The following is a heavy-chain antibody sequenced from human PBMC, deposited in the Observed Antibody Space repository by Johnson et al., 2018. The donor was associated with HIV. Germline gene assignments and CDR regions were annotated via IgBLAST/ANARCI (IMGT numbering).Heavy chain of an antibody. V-gene: IGHV3-30*04. CDR3: ARVGVSGYDLAAFDI. CDR1: GFIFSSYA. Sequence: QVQLVECGGGVVQPGRSLRLSCAASGFIFSSYAIHWVRQAPGKGLEWVAFIRYDGSNKYFTDSVRGRFTISRDNSRNTLFLHMNSLRTEDTAIYYCARVGVSGYDLAAFDIWGRGTMVTVSS. CDR2: IRYDGSNK. J-gene: IGHJ3*02. D-gene: IGHD5-12*01.